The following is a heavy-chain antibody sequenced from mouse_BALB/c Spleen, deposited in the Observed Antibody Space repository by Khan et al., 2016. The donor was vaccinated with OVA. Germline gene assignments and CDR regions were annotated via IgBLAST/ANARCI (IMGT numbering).Heavy chain of an antibody. D-gene: IGHD1-1*02. V-gene: IGHV5-4*02. CDR1: GCTFSDYY. J-gene: IGHJ3*01. CDR2: ISDGGSYT. CDR3: ARAGEGGFAY. Sequence: EVELVESGGGLVKPGGSLKLSCAASGCTFSDYYMYWVRQTPGKRLEWVATISDGGSYTYYPDSVKGRFTICRDNAKNNLYLQRSSLKSEDTATYYCARAGEGGFAYWGQGTLVTVSA.